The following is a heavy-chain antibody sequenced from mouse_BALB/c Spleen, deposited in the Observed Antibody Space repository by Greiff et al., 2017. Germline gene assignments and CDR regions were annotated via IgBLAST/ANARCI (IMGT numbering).Heavy chain of an antibody. CDR3: ARETTATRDYFDY. CDR2: ISSGGST. CDR1: GFTFSSYA. D-gene: IGHD1-2*01. J-gene: IGHJ2*01. Sequence: EVKVVESGGGLVKPGGSLKLSCAASGFTFSSYAMSWVRQTPEKRLEWVASISSGGSTYYPDSVKGRFTISRDNARNILYLQMSSLRSEDTAMYYCARETTATRDYFDYWGQGTTLTVSS. V-gene: IGHV5-6-5*01.